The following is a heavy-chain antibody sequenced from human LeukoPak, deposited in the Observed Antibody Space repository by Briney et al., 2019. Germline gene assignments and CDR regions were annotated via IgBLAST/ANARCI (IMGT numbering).Heavy chain of an antibody. D-gene: IGHD1-26*01. CDR2: IFFSGST. V-gene: IGHV4-59*08. J-gene: IGHJ4*02. CDR3: ARAIEVGAMTPFDY. CDR1: GASISSDY. Sequence: PSETLSLTCTVSGASISSDYWNWIRQPPGKGLEWIGYIFFSGSTDYNPSLKSRVTMSLDTSKSQFSLKLSSVTAADTAVYYCARAIEVGAMTPFDYWGQGTLVTVSS.